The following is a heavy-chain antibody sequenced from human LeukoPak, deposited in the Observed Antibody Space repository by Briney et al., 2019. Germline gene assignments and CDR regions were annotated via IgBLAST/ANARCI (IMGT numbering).Heavy chain of an antibody. CDR2: ISAYNGNT. V-gene: IGHV1-18*01. Sequence: ASVKVSCKASVDTFTKYGISWVRQAPGQGLEWMGWISAYNGNTNYAQKLQGRVTMTTDTSTSTAYMELRSLRSDDTAVYYCARHTIAAADPWGQGTLVTVSS. CDR1: VDTFTKYG. D-gene: IGHD6-13*01. CDR3: ARHTIAAADP. J-gene: IGHJ5*02.